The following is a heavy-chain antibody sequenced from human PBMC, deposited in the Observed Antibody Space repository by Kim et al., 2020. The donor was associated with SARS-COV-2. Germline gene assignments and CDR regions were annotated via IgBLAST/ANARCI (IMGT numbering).Heavy chain of an antibody. D-gene: IGHD3-10*01. CDR2: IWYDGSNK. V-gene: IGHV3-33*01. Sequence: GGSLRLSCAASGFTFSSYGMHWVRQAPGKGLEWVAVIWYDGSNKYYADSVKGRFTISRDNSKNTLYLQMNSLRAEDTAVYYCARDFSGNITMVRGVNFDYWGQGTLVTVSS. CDR1: GFTFSSYG. J-gene: IGHJ4*02. CDR3: ARDFSGNITMVRGVNFDY.